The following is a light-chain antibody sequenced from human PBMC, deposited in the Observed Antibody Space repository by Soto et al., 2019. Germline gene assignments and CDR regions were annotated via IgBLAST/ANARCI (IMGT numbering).Light chain of an antibody. J-gene: IGKJ1*01. CDR2: GAS. CDR3: QQYGSSLT. Sequence: EVVLTQTPDTLSLSPGGRASLSCRASQSVATYLAWYQQRSGQAPRLLIYGASSRASGIPDRFSGSGSGTDFTLTISRLDPEDFGVYYCQQYGSSLTFGQGTKVE. CDR1: QSVATY. V-gene: IGKV3-20*01.